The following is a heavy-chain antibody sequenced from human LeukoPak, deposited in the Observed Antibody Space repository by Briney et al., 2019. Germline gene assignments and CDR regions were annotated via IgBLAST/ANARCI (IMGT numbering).Heavy chain of an antibody. D-gene: IGHD5-24*01. J-gene: IGHJ4*02. CDR3: ARGRGGDGYNWLCYFDY. Sequence: GRSLRLSCAASGFTFSSYAMHWVRQAPGKGLEWVAVISYDGSNKYYADSVKGRFTISRDNSKNTLYLQTNSLRSEDTAVYYCARGRGGDGYNWLCYFDYWGQGTLVTVSS. V-gene: IGHV3-30-3*01. CDR2: ISYDGSNK. CDR1: GFTFSSYA.